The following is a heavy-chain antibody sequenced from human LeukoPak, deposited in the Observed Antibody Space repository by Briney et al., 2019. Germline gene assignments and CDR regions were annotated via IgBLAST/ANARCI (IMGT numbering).Heavy chain of an antibody. CDR1: GFTFSSYW. CDR3: ARENYYDSSGYCGMDV. V-gene: IGHV3-7*03. CDR2: IKQDGSEK. Sequence: GGSLRLSCAASGFTFSSYWMGWVRQAPGKGLEWVANIKQDGSEKYYVDSVKGRFTISRDNAKNSLYLQMNSLRAEDTAVYYCARENYYDSSGYCGMDVWGQGTTVTVSS. D-gene: IGHD3-22*01. J-gene: IGHJ6*02.